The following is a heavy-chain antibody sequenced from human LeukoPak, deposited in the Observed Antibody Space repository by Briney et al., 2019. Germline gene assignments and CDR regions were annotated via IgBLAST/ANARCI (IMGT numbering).Heavy chain of an antibody. V-gene: IGHV4-34*01. CDR1: GGSFSGYY. CDR2: INHSGST. Sequence: SETLSLTCAVYGGSFSGYYWSWIRQPPGKGLEWIGEINHSGSTNYNPSLKSRVTISVDTSKNQFSLKLSSVTAADTAVYYCARDRPHYYDSSGYYIPAEYFQHWGQGTLVTVSS. J-gene: IGHJ1*01. D-gene: IGHD3-22*01. CDR3: ARDRPHYYDSSGYYIPAEYFQH.